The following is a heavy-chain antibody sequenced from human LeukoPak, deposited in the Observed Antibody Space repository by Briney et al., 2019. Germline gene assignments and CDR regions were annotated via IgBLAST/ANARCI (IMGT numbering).Heavy chain of an antibody. D-gene: IGHD6-19*01. V-gene: IGHV4-59*01. J-gene: IGHJ4*02. CDR3: ARDSWRQRSRIAVAGPFDS. Sequence: SSETLSLTCTVSGSSIGSYYWSWIRQPPGKGLEWIGYIYYTGDTNYNPSLKSRVSISVDTSKNQFSLKVRSVTAADTAVYYCARDSWRQRSRIAVAGPFDSWGQGILVTVSS. CDR2: IYYTGDT. CDR1: GSSIGSYY.